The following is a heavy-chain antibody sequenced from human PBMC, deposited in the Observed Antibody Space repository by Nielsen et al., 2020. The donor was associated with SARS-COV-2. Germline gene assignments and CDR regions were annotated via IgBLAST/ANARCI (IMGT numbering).Heavy chain of an antibody. V-gene: IGHV4-31*02. Sequence: WIRQAPGKGLEWIGYIYHSATTSYSGSTYYNPSLKSRVTISVDTSKNQFSLKLSSVTAADTAVYYCARGGGIVVAYSEPFDYWGQGTLVTVSS. CDR2: IYHSATTSYSGST. CDR3: ARGGGIVVAYSEPFDY. J-gene: IGHJ4*02. D-gene: IGHD2-15*01.